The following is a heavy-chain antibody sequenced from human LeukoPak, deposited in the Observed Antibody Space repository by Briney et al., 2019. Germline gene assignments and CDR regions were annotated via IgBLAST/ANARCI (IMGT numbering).Heavy chain of an antibody. CDR1: GGSFSGYY. D-gene: IGHD3-9*01. V-gene: IGHV4-34*01. Sequence: PSETLSLTCAVYGGSFSGYYWSWIRQPPGKGLEWIGEINHSGSTNYNPSLKSRVTISVDTSKNQFSLKLSSVTAADTAVYYCVRGSPFYDILTGYYYYYYMDVWGKGTTVTVSS. J-gene: IGHJ6*03. CDR2: INHSGST. CDR3: VRGSPFYDILTGYYYYYYMDV.